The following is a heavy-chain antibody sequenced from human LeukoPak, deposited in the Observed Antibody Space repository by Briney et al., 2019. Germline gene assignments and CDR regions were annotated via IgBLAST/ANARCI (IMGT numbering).Heavy chain of an antibody. J-gene: IGHJ6*02. CDR1: GYTFTSYG. CDR2: ISAYNGNT. CDR3: ARDGQQLVHYYYYGMDV. D-gene: IGHD6-13*01. V-gene: IGHV1-18*01. Sequence: ASAKVSCKASGYTFTSYGISWVRQAPGQGLEWMGWISAYNGNTNYAQKLQGRVTMTTDTSTSTAYMELRSLRSDDTAVYYCARDGQQLVHYYYYGMDVWGQGTTVTVSS.